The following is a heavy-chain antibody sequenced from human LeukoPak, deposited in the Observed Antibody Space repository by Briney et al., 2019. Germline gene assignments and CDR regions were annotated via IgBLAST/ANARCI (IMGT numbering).Heavy chain of an antibody. D-gene: IGHD3-3*01. Sequence: ASVEVSCKASGYTFTTYTIHCVRQAPGQRLEWMGWINAGNGNTKYSQEFQDRVTITRDTSASTAYMELSSLRSEDMAVYYCARARYETRIWPKSRYDYYHYMDVWGKGTTVTVSS. V-gene: IGHV1-3*03. CDR2: INAGNGNT. J-gene: IGHJ6*03. CDR3: ARARYETRIWPKSRYDYYHYMDV. CDR1: GYTFTTYT.